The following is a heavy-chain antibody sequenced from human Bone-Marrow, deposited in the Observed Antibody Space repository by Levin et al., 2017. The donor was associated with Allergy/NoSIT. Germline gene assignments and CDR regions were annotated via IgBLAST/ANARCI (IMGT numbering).Heavy chain of an antibody. CDR2: IYYSGST. D-gene: IGHD5-18*01. CDR3: ARKRGYSYGYFGGYYYGMDV. CDR1: GGSISSSSYY. Sequence: SETLSLTCTVSGGSISSSSYYWGWIRQPPGEGLEWIGSIYYSGSTYYNPSLKSRVTISVDTSKNQFSLKLSSVTAADTAVYYCARKRGYSYGYFGGYYYGMDVWGQGTTVTVSS. V-gene: IGHV4-39*01. J-gene: IGHJ6*02.